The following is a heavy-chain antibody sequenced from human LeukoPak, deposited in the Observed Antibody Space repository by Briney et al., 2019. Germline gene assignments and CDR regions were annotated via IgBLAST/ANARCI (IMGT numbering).Heavy chain of an antibody. CDR3: AKFEYSSSPNGYAFDI. D-gene: IGHD6-13*01. CDR1: GFTISDYY. Sequence: PGGSLRLSCAPTGFTISDYYTSWIRHAPERGREWVSYITNRGSTVYYKVSVKGRFTISRDNAKNSLYLQMNSLRAEDTGVYYCAKFEYSSSPNGYAFDIWGQGTMVTVSS. CDR2: ITNRGSTV. V-gene: IGHV3-11*01. J-gene: IGHJ3*02.